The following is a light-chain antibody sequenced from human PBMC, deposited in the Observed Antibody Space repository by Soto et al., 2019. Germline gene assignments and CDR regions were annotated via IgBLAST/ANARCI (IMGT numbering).Light chain of an antibody. J-gene: IGKJ1*01. CDR2: RAS. CDR1: DSLVRDDGNTY. CDR3: MQYTNWLRT. Sequence: SQSPLERPVTLGRPASISCSSIDSLVRDDGNTYLNWFQQRPGQSPRRLIYRASNRGSGVSARFSGSGSGSKFTLKISRVQSEDLVVYYCMQYTNWLRTFGQGTKVDIK. V-gene: IGKV2-30*02.